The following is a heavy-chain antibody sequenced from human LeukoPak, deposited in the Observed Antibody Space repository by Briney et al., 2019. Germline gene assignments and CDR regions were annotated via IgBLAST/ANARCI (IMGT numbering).Heavy chain of an antibody. V-gene: IGHV3-23*01. CDR3: AKVPFIAVADFYFDY. J-gene: IGHJ4*02. Sequence: GGSLRLSCAASGFTFGSYAMSWVRQAPGKGLEWVSAISGSGGSTYYADSVKGRFTISRDNSKDTLYLQMNSLRAEDTAVYYCAKVPFIAVADFYFDYWGQGTLVTVSS. CDR1: GFTFGSYA. D-gene: IGHD6-19*01. CDR2: ISGSGGST.